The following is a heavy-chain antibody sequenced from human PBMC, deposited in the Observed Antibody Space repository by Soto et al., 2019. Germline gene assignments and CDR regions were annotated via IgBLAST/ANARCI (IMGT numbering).Heavy chain of an antibody. V-gene: IGHV3-9*01. CDR3: AKCYDSSGYYDY. CDR1: GFTFDDYA. CDR2: ISWNSGSI. Sequence: GGSLRLSCAASGFTFDDYAMHWVRQAPGKGLEWVSGISWNSGSIGYADSVKGRFTISRDNAKNSLYLQMNSLRAEDTALYYCAKCYDSSGYYDYWDQGTLVTVSS. J-gene: IGHJ4*02. D-gene: IGHD3-22*01.